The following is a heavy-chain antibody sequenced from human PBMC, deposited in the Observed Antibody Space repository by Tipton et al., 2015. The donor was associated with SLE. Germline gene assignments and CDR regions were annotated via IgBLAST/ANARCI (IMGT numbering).Heavy chain of an antibody. Sequence: GLVKPSQTLSLTCSVSGGTIRSSGYYWGWIRQPPGKGLEWIGSVFDSGSTYYSPSLESRVTISVDTSKNQFSLKLTSVTAADTAVYYCARGGWSHDYWGRGTLVTVSS. V-gene: IGHV4-39*07. CDR2: VFDSGST. J-gene: IGHJ4*02. CDR1: GGTIRSSGYY. D-gene: IGHD2-8*01. CDR3: ARGGWSHDY.